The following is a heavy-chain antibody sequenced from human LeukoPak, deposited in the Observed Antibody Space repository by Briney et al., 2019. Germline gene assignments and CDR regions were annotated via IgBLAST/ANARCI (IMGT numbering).Heavy chain of an antibody. D-gene: IGHD2-2*01. J-gene: IGHJ4*02. CDR3: ATDRLGYCSSTSCYFDY. CDR2: FDPEDGET. V-gene: IGHV1-24*01. CDR1: GYTLTELS. Sequence: ASVKVSYKVSGYTLTELSMHWVRQAPGKGLEWMGGFDPEDGETIYAQKFQGRVTMTEDTSTHTGYMELSSLRSEDTAVYYCATDRLGYCSSTSCYFDYWGQGTLVTVSS.